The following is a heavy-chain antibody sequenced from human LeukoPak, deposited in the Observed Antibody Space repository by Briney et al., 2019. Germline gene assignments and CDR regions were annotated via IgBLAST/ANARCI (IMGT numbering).Heavy chain of an antibody. CDR1: GYTFTGYY. D-gene: IGHD4-23*01. Sequence: GASVKVSCKASGYTFTGYYMHWVRQAPGQGREWMGWINPNSGGTNYAQKFQGRVTMTRDTSITTAYMELTSLRSDDTPVYYCARDSGGNSDFSAWGKGTMVSVSS. J-gene: IGHJ5*02. CDR2: INPNSGGT. CDR3: ARDSGGNSDFSA. V-gene: IGHV1-2*02.